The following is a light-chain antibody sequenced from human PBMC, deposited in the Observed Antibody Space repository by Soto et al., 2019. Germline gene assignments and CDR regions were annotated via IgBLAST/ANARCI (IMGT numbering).Light chain of an antibody. V-gene: IGLV2-14*01. CDR3: SSYTSSSTLVV. Sequence: QSALTQPASVSGSPGQSITISCTGTSSDVGGYNYVSWYQQHPGKAPKLIISEVTNRPSGVSIRFSGSKSGNTASLTISGLQAEDEADFYCSSYTSSSTLVVFGTGTKVTVL. CDR1: SSDVGGYNY. J-gene: IGLJ1*01. CDR2: EVT.